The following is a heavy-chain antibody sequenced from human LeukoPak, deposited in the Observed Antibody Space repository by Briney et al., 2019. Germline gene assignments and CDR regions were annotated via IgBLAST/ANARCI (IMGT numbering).Heavy chain of an antibody. J-gene: IGHJ1*01. Sequence: ASVKVSCKVSGYTLTELSMHWVRQAPGKGLEWMGGFDPEDGETIYAQKFQGRVTMTEDTSTDTAYMELSSPRSEDTAVYYCATEYDILTGYYSRPEYLQHWGQGTLVTVSS. V-gene: IGHV1-24*01. CDR2: FDPEDGET. CDR3: ATEYDILTGYYSRPEYLQH. CDR1: GYTLTELS. D-gene: IGHD3-9*01.